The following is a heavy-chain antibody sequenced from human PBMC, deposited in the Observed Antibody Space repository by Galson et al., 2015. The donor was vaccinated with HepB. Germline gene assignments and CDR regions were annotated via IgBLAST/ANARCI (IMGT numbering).Heavy chain of an antibody. CDR2: INPSDGWT. CDR3: AREGGRIVPGYTSSLGDS. Sequence: SVKVSCKASGYTFTGYYMHWVRQAPGQGLEWMGVINPSDGWTSDTQKFQGRVTMTRDTSTSTVYMELSSLRYEDTAVYYCAREGGRIVPGYTSSLGDSWGQGTLVTVSS. J-gene: IGHJ5*01. V-gene: IGHV1-46*03. CDR1: GYTFTGYY. D-gene: IGHD5-12*01.